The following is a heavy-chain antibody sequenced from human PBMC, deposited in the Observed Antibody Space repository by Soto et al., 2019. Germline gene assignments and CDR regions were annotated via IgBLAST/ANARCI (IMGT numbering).Heavy chain of an antibody. CDR1: GGSISSGGYY. D-gene: IGHD3-3*01. CDR2: IYYSGST. V-gene: IGHV4-31*02. Sequence: GGSISSGGYYWSWIRQHPEKGLEWIGYIYYSGSTYYNPSLKSRVTISVDTSKNQFSLKLSSVPAADTAVYYCARVSTYYDFWSGYSPGYNYYGMDVWGQGTTVTVSS. J-gene: IGHJ6*02. CDR3: ARVSTYYDFWSGYSPGYNYYGMDV.